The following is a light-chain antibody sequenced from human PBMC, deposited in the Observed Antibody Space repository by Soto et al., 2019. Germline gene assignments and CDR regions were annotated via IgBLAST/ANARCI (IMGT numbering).Light chain of an antibody. CDR2: EVY. J-gene: IGLJ2*01. CDR1: RSDVGGYNY. CDR3: SSYAGNNNLVI. V-gene: IGLV2-8*01. Sequence: QSALTQPPSASGSPGQSVTISCTGTRSDVGGYNYVSWYQQHPGKAPKLMIYEVYKRPSGVPDRFSGSKSGNTASLTVSGLQAEDEADYYCSSYAGNNNLVIFGGGTKLTVL.